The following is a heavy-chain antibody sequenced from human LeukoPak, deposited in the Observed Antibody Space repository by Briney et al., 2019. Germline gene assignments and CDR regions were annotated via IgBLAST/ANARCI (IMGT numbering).Heavy chain of an antibody. CDR1: GYNFTNFW. V-gene: IGHV5-51*01. J-gene: IGHJ4*02. CDR2: IYPGDSDT. D-gene: IGHD2-15*01. Sequence: GESLKISCKGSGYNFTNFWIGWVRQMPGKGLEWMGIIYPGDSDTRYSPSFQGQVTISADKSISTAYLQWSSLKASDTAMYYCARSSVEIAAQIDYWGQGTLVTVSS. CDR3: ARSSVEIAAQIDY.